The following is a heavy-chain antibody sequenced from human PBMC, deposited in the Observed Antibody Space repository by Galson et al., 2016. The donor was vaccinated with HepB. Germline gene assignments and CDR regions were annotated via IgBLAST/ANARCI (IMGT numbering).Heavy chain of an antibody. V-gene: IGHV3-21*01. CDR3: ARVGWVYYYYGMDV. J-gene: IGHJ6*02. Sequence: SLRLSCAASGFTFSSYSMNWVRQAPGKRLEWVSSISSSRRYIYYADPVKGRFTIARDNAKNSLYLQMTSLRAEDTAVYYCARVGWVYYYYGMDVWGQGTTVTISS. CDR2: ISSSRRYI. D-gene: IGHD6-19*01. CDR1: GFTFSSYS.